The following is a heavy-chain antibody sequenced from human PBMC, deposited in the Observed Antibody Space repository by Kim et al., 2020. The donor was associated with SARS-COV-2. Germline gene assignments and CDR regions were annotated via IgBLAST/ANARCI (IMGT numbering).Heavy chain of an antibody. V-gene: IGHV4-39*01. CDR1: GDSISSSSYY. CDR2: FYYSGST. CDR3: ARHHDGSGSYHPYFQP. Sequence: SETLSLTCTVSGDSISSSSYYWGWIRQPPGKGLAWIGSFYYSGSTYYNPSLKSRVTISVDTSKNQFSLKMSSVTAADTAVYYCARHHDGSGSYHPYFQPWGQGTLVPVSS. J-gene: IGHJ1*01. D-gene: IGHD3-10*01.